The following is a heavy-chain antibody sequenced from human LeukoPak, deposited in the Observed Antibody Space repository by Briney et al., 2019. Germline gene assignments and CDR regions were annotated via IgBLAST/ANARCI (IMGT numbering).Heavy chain of an antibody. Sequence: PSETLSLTCAVYGGSSSGYYWSWIRQPPGKGVWWSGEIYHSGSANYNPSLTRRVTISVDTPKNQFSLKLSSVTAAETAVYYCARAPGYSSGWYGARGTSRYFDYWGQGTLVTVSS. J-gene: IGHJ4*02. D-gene: IGHD6-19*01. V-gene: IGHV4-34*01. CDR3: ARAPGYSSGWYGARGTSRYFDY. CDR2: IYHSGSA. CDR1: GGSSSGYY.